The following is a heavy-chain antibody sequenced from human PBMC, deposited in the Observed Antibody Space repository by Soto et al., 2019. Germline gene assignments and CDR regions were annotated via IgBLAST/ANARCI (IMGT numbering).Heavy chain of an antibody. Sequence: QVQLLQSGAEVKKPGASVKVSCKASGYTFTTGDLNWVRQAPGQGLAWMGWINPNTGDTGYAQKFQGRLTMPRDTSIGTAYMELSNLRSEDTAFYYCARAKRTLSTCDVWGQGTLVTVSS. J-gene: IGHJ4*02. D-gene: IGHD2-21*02. CDR1: GYTFTTGD. CDR2: INPNTGDT. V-gene: IGHV1-8*01. CDR3: ARAKRTLSTCDV.